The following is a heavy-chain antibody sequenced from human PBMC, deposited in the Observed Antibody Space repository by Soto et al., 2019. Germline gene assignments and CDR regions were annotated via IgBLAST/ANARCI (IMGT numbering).Heavy chain of an antibody. CDR1: GFSLTSGVG. CDR2: IYWDDDK. Sequence: QITLKESGPTLVRPPQNLTLTCTFSGFSLTSGVGVGWIRQPPGKALEWLALIYWDDDKRYSPSLKNRLTITKDTSKNQVVLTMTNVGPVDTATYFCAHIDPEIVTVGGHGGFDYWGQGTLVTVSS. V-gene: IGHV2-5*02. CDR3: AHIDPEIVTVGGHGGFDY. D-gene: IGHD5-12*01. J-gene: IGHJ4*02.